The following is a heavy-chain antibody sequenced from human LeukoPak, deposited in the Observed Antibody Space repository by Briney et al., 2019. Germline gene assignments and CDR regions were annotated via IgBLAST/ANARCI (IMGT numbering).Heavy chain of an antibody. Sequence: SGTLSLTCAFSVDSFSRHFWTWIRQSPGTELEGIGYIPHIGRTNYYHSLKSRVTISIDTFKNQFSLKLRSVTAADTAVYYCARDLVTVTKGFDIWGQGTMVSVSS. CDR1: VDSFSRHF. V-gene: IGHV4-59*11. D-gene: IGHD4-17*01. J-gene: IGHJ3*02. CDR3: ARDLVTVTKGFDI. CDR2: IPHIGRT.